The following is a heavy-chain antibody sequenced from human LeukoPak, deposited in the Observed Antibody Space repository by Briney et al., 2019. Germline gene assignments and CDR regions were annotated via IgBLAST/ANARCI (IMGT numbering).Heavy chain of an antibody. V-gene: IGHV4-31*03. CDR2: IYYSGSI. Sequence: PSETLALTFTVSDGSINSGGYYWSWIRQHPGKGLEWIGYIYYSGSIYYNPSLKSRITISVDTSKNQFSLKLSSVTAADTAVYYCARGANHYYDSSNYYLDYWGQGTLVTVSS. J-gene: IGHJ4*02. CDR1: DGSINSGGYY. CDR3: ARGANHYYDSSNYYLDY. D-gene: IGHD3-22*01.